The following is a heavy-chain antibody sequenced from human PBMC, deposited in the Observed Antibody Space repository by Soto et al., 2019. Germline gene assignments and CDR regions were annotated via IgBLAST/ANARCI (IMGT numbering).Heavy chain of an antibody. D-gene: IGHD2-21*01. CDR2: ISSDGNTK. CDR3: ASVADY. CDR1: GFSVTTYG. Sequence: QVHLVESGGGVVQPGRSLRLSCAASGFSVTTYGMNWVRQAPGKGLEWVAQISSDGNTKCYADSVKGRFTISRDTSKNTLYLQMNSLNVEDTAVYYCASVADYWGQGTLVTVSS. J-gene: IGHJ4*02. V-gene: IGHV3-30*03.